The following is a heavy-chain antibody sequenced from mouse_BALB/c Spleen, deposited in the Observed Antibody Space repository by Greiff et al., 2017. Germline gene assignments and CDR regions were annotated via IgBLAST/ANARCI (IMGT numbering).Heavy chain of an antibody. Sequence: VQLQQSGTVLARPGASVKMSCKASGYSFTSYWMHWVKQRPGQGLEWIGAIYPGNSDTSYNQKFKGKAKLTAVTSASTAYMELSSLTNEDSAVYYCTSSLFKFSTTATGFAYWGQGTLVTVSA. CDR3: TSSLFKFSTTATGFAY. J-gene: IGHJ3*01. CDR2: IYPGNSDT. CDR1: GYSFTSYW. V-gene: IGHV1-5*01. D-gene: IGHD1-2*01.